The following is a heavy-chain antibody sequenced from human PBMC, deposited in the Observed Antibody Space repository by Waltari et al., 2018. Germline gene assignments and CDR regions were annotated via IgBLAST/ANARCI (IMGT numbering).Heavy chain of an antibody. D-gene: IGHD6-6*01. CDR2: MNPDRRNT. CDR3: ARGRSSSSPFYYYCGMDV. J-gene: IGHJ6*02. V-gene: IGHV1-8*02. CDR1: GYTFTSYD. Sequence: QVQLVQSGAEVKKPGASVKVSCKASGYTFTSYDINWVRQATGQGLEWMGWMNPDRRNTGYAQKFQGRVTMTRNTSISTAYMELSSRRSEDTAVYYCARGRSSSSPFYYYCGMDVWGQGTTVTVFS.